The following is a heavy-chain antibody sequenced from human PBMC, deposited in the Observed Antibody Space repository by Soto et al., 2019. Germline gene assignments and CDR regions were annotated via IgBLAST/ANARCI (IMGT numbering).Heavy chain of an antibody. V-gene: IGHV3-74*01. J-gene: IGHJ4*02. CDR1: GFTFSSYW. CDR3: ARGDVVEAARPNFDC. CDR2: INSDGSII. D-gene: IGHD2-15*01. Sequence: GGSLRLSCAASGFTFSSYWMHWVRQVPGKGLVWVSRINSDGSIIRYGDSVKGRITISRDNAKNTLYLQMNSLRAEDTAVYYCARGDVVEAARPNFDCWGQGTLVTVSS.